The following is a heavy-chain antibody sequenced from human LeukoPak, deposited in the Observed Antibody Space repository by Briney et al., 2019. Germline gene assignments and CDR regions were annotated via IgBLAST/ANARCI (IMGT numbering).Heavy chain of an antibody. CDR3: AEEPNGYSYGYPYYFDD. D-gene: IGHD5-18*01. CDR2: IGGSGGRT. J-gene: IGHJ4*02. V-gene: IGHV3-23*01. CDR1: GLTSSSYG. Sequence: SGGSLRLSCAASGLTSSSYGTSCVRHAPRKGLEWVSAIGGSGGRTYYAHSVKGRFTIYRDNTKNTLYMQMNSLRAEDTAVSYCAEEPNGYSYGYPYYFDDWGQGTMVTVSS.